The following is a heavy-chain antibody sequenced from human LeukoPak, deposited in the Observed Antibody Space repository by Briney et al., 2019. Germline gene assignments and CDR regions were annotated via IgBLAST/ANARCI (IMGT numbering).Heavy chain of an antibody. V-gene: IGHV3-30-3*01. CDR3: ARGSPAGRPKDPSLDY. Sequence: PGGSLRLSCAASGVTFSSYAMHWVRQAPGKGLEWVAVISYDGSNKYYADPVKGRFTISRDNSKNTLYLQRSSLRAEETAVYYCARGSPAGRPKDPSLDYWGQGTLVTVSS. CDR1: GVTFSSYA. CDR2: ISYDGSNK. J-gene: IGHJ4*02.